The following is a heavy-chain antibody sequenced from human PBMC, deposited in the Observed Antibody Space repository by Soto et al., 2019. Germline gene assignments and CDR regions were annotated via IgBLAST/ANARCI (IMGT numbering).Heavy chain of an antibody. D-gene: IGHD4-17*01. V-gene: IGHV1-69*06. J-gene: IGHJ4*02. CDR1: GGTFSSHS. Sequence: VQLMQSGAEVKQPGSSVKVSCKASGGTFSSHSINWVRQAPGQGLEWMGGIITLFGTANYPQNFQGRVTITADKCTSTAYMELSGLRSDDSAVYYCAREVGYGVFSAALLDWGQGTLVTVSS. CDR2: IITLFGTA. CDR3: AREVGYGVFSAALLD.